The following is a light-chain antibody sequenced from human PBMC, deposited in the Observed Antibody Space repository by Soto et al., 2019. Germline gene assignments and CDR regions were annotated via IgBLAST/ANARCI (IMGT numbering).Light chain of an antibody. CDR3: QQYKNWAYP. Sequence: EIVMTQSPATLSVSPGERATLSCRASQSVSSSFAWYQQKPGQAPRLLIYGASTRATGLPARFSGSGSGTEFTLTISSLQPEDFAIYYCQQYKNWAYPWGQGTKLEIK. V-gene: IGKV3-15*01. CDR2: GAS. CDR1: QSVSSS. J-gene: IGKJ2*01.